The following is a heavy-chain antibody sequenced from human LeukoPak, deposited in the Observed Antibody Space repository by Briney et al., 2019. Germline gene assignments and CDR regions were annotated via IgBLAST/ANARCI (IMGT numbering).Heavy chain of an antibody. J-gene: IGHJ3*02. D-gene: IGHD7-27*01. V-gene: IGHV3-11*04. Sequence: GGSLRLSCAASGFTFSDYYMSWIRQAPGKGLEWVSYISSSGSTIYYADSVKGRFTISRDNAKNSLYLQMNSLRAEDTAVYYCAKLHLTVDAFDIWGQGTMVTVSS. CDR3: AKLHLTVDAFDI. CDR2: ISSSGSTI. CDR1: GFTFSDYY.